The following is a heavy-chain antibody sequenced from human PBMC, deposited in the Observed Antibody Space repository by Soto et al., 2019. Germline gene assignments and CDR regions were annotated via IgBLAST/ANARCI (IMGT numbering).Heavy chain of an antibody. CDR2: ISSSSRTI. J-gene: IGHJ4*02. CDR3: ARDKGRSPLDY. Sequence: EVQLVESGGGLVQPGGSLRLSCAASGFTYSSYSMNWARQAPGKGLEWMSYISSSSRTIYYPDSVKGRFPISRDNAENSLYLQLNSLRAEDTAVYDCARDKGRSPLDYWGQGTLVTVSS. CDR1: GFTYSSYS. D-gene: IGHD2-15*01. V-gene: IGHV3-48*01.